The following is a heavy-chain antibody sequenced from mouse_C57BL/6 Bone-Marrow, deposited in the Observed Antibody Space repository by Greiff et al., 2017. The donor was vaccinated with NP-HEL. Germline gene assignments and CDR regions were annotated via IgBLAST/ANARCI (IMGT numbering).Heavy chain of an antibody. J-gene: IGHJ4*01. D-gene: IGHD1-1*01. CDR2: IDPSDSYT. CDR3: ARFYYGSRRAMDY. V-gene: IGHV1-59*01. Sequence: QVQLQQPGAELVRPGTSVKLSCKASGYTFTSYWMHWVKQRPGQGLEWIGVIDPSDSYTNYNQKFKGKATLTVATSASTAYMQLSSLTSEDSAVYYCARFYYGSRRAMDYWGQGTSVTVSS. CDR1: GYTFTSYW.